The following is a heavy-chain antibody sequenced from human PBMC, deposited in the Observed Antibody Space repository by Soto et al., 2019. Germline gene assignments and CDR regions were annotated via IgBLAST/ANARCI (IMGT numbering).Heavy chain of an antibody. Sequence: PSETLSLTCTVSGGSISSSSYYWCWILHPPGKGLEWIGSIYYSGSTYYNPSLKSRVTISVDTSKNQFSLKLSSVTAADTAVYYCARHAMYYGDYLNYFDYWGQGTLVTVSS. V-gene: IGHV4-39*01. CDR2: IYYSGST. D-gene: IGHD4-17*01. J-gene: IGHJ4*02. CDR3: ARHAMYYGDYLNYFDY. CDR1: GGSISSSSYY.